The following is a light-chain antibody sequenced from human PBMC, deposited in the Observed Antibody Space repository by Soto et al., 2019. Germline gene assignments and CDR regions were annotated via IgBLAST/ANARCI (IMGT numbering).Light chain of an antibody. CDR2: VAS. V-gene: IGKV1-33*01. CDR1: QDITNH. Sequence: DIQMTQSPSSLSASEGDRVTITCQASQDITNHLNWYQQKPGKAPRLLISVASSLETGVPSRFSGSGSGTDFTFTIRGLQPEDIATYYCQQYENLPPTFGQGTKVEIK. J-gene: IGKJ1*01. CDR3: QQYENLPPT.